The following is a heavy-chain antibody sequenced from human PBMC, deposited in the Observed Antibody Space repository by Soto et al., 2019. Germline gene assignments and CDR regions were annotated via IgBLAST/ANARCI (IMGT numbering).Heavy chain of an antibody. J-gene: IGHJ5*02. CDR1: GGTFSSYA. V-gene: IGHV1-69*01. Sequence: QVQLVQSGAEVKKPGSSVKVSCKASGGTFSSYAISWVRQAPGQGREWMGGIIPIFGTANYAQKFQGRVTITADESTSTAYMELSSLRSEDTAVYYCARDGRCSGGSCYSGWFDPWGQGTLVTVSS. D-gene: IGHD2-15*01. CDR2: IIPIFGTA. CDR3: ARDGRCSGGSCYSGWFDP.